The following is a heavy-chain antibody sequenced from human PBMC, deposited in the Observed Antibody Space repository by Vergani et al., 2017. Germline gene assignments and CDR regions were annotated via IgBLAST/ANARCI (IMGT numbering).Heavy chain of an antibody. D-gene: IGHD3-3*02. J-gene: IGHJ4*02. Sequence: QVQLVQSGAEVKKPGASVKVSCKASGYPFTSYYMRWVRQAPGQGLEWMGIINPSGGSTSYAQKFQGRVTMTREQATSTVYMELSSLRSEDTAVYYCARDIVLALDYWGQGTLVTVSS. CDR1: GYPFTSYY. CDR2: INPSGGST. V-gene: IGHV1-46*03. CDR3: ARDIVLALDY.